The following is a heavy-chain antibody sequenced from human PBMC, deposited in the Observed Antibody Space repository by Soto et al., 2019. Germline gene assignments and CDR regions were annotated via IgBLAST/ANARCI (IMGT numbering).Heavy chain of an antibody. Sequence: GGSLRLSCAASGFTFSSYGMHWVRQAPGKGLEWVAVIWYDGSNKYYADSVKGRFTISRDNSKNTLYLQMNSLRAEDTAVYYCARPWANYYDSSGYDYWGQGTLVTVSS. V-gene: IGHV3-33*01. CDR1: GFTFSSYG. J-gene: IGHJ4*02. CDR2: IWYDGSNK. D-gene: IGHD3-22*01. CDR3: ARPWANYYDSSGYDY.